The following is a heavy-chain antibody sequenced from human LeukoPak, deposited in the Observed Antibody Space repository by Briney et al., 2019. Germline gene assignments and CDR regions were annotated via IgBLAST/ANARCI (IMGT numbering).Heavy chain of an antibody. D-gene: IGHD3-22*01. CDR2: INHSGST. Sequence: PSETLSLTCAVYGGSFSGYYWSWIRQPPGKGLEWIGEINHSGSTNYNPSLKSRVTISEDTSKNQFSLKLSSVTAADTAVYYCARYGGSSYYYDSSGSYNWFDPWGQGTLVTVSS. V-gene: IGHV4-34*01. J-gene: IGHJ5*02. CDR1: GGSFSGYY. CDR3: ARYGGSSYYYDSSGSYNWFDP.